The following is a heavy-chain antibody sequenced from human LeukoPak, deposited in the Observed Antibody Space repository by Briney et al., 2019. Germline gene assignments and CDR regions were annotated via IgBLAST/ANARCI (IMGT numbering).Heavy chain of an antibody. V-gene: IGHV3-7*01. CDR1: GFTFSSYW. D-gene: IGHD6-19*01. CDR2: IKQDGSEK. J-gene: IGHJ5*02. CDR3: ARDVDSSGWLGWFDP. Sequence: PGGSLRLSCAASGFTFSSYWMSWVRQAPGKGLERVANIKQDGSEKYYVDSVKGRFTISGDNAKNSLYLQMNSLRAEDTAVYYCARDVDSSGWLGWFDPWGQGTLVTVSS.